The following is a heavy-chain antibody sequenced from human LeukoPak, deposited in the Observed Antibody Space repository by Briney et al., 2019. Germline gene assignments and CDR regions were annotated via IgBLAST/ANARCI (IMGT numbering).Heavy chain of an antibody. V-gene: IGHV3-23*01. J-gene: IGHJ5*01. CDR1: GFTFTNYA. CDR3: AKESTVTPGSVNWFDS. Sequence: GGSLRLSCTASGFTFTNYAMSWVRQAPGKGLEWVSAISGSGNNTYYTNSVTGRFTISRDNPKNTVFLQMRSLRAEDTAVYYCAKESTVTPGSVNWFDSWGQGTLVTVSS. CDR2: ISGSGNNT. D-gene: IGHD4-17*01.